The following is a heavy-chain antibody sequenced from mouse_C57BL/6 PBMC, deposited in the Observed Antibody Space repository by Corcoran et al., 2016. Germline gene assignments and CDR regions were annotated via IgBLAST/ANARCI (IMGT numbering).Heavy chain of an antibody. CDR3: ASWFAY. J-gene: IGHJ3*01. Sequence: QVQLQQSGAELARPGASVKLSCKASGYTFTSYGISWVKQRTGQSLEWIGDINPNNGGTSYNQKFKGKATLTVDKSSSTAYMELRSLTSEDSAVYYCASWFAYWGQGTLVTVSA. V-gene: IGHV1-81*01. CDR1: GYTFTSYG. CDR2: INPNNGGT.